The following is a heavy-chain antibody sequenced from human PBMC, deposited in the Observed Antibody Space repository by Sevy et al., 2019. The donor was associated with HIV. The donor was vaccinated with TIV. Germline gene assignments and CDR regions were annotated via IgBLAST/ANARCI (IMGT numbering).Heavy chain of an antibody. CDR1: GDSVSSNSAA. Sequence: SQTLSLTCAISGDSVSSNSAAWNWIRQSPSRGLEWLGRTYYRSKWYNDYAVSVKSRITINPDTSKNQFSLQLNSVTPEYTAVYYCARAVVVRAVVVVVPAAFDPWGQGTLVTVSS. CDR2: TYYRSKWYN. CDR3: ARAVVVRAVVVVVPAAFDP. V-gene: IGHV6-1*01. D-gene: IGHD2-2*01. J-gene: IGHJ5*02.